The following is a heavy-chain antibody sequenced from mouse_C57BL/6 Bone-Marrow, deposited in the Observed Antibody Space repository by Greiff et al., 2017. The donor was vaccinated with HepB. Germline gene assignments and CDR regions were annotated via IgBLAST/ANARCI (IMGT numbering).Heavy chain of an antibody. J-gene: IGHJ1*03. D-gene: IGHD1-1*01. CDR1: GCTFTDHT. V-gene: IGHV1-78*01. Sequence: VQLQQSDAELVKPGASVKISCKVSGCTFTDHTIHWMKQRPEQGLEWIGYIYPRDGSTKYNEKFKGKATLTADKSSSTAYMQLNSLTSEDSAVYFCARKEFYGSSLYWYFDVWGTGTTVTVSS. CDR3: ARKEFYGSSLYWYFDV. CDR2: IYPRDGST.